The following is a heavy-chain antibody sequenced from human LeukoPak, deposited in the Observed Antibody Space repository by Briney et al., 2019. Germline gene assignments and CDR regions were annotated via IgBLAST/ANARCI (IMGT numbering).Heavy chain of an antibody. D-gene: IGHD2-21*02. J-gene: IGHJ4*02. CDR1: GGTFSSYA. CDR3: ARDSERCGGDCSMFDY. V-gene: IGHV1-69*05. Sequence: SVKVSCKASGGTFSSYAISWVRQAPGQGLEWMGRIIPIFGTANYAQKFQGRVTITTDESTSTAYMELSSLRSEDTAAYYCARDSERCGGDCSMFDYWGQGTLVTVSS. CDR2: IIPIFGTA.